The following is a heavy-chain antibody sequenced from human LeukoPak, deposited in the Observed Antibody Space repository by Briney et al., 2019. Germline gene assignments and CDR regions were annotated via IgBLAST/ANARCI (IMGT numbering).Heavy chain of an antibody. V-gene: IGHV3-7*01. CDR3: ATDLGSSRPNF. CDR1: GFSFSTYW. D-gene: IGHD6-13*01. J-gene: IGHJ4*02. CDR2: IKQDGSEK. Sequence: PGGSLRLSCAASGFSFSTYWMSWVRQAPGKGLEWVANIKQDGSEKYYVDSAKGRFTISRDNAENSLYLQMNSLTAEDTAVYYCATDLGSSRPNFWGQGILVTVS.